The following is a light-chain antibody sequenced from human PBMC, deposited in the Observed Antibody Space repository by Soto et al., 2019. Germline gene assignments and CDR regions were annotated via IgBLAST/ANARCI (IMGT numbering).Light chain of an antibody. Sequence: DIQMTQSPSTLSASVGDRVSITCRDSQSISSWLAWYQQKPGKAPKLLIYKASSLESGVPSRFSGSGSGTEFTLTISSLQPDDFATYYCQTFGTFGQGTKVEIK. CDR1: QSISSW. J-gene: IGKJ1*01. CDR2: KAS. V-gene: IGKV1-5*03. CDR3: QTFGT.